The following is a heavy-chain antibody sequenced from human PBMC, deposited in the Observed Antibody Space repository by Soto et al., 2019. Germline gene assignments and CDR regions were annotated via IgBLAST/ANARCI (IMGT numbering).Heavy chain of an antibody. CDR2: IIPIFGTA. Sequence: QVQLVQSGAEVKKPGSSVKVSCKASGGTFSSYAISWVRQSPGQGLEWMGGIIPIFGTANYAQKFQSRVTITADESTSTAYMELSSLRSEDTAVYYYARERAARRGTGMDVWGQGTTVTVSS. CDR3: ARERAARRGTGMDV. CDR1: GGTFSSYA. D-gene: IGHD6-6*01. J-gene: IGHJ6*02. V-gene: IGHV1-69*12.